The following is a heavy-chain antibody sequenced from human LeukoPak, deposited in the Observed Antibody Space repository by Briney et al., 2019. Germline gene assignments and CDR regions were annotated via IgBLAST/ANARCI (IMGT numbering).Heavy chain of an antibody. CDR2: MNPNSGNT. Sequence: GASVKVSCKASGYTFTSYDINWVRQATGQGLAWMGWMNPNSGNTGYAQKFQGRVTMTRNTSISTAYMELSSLRSEDTAVYYCARCSSTSCYYYGMDVWGQGTTVTVSS. CDR3: ARCSSTSCYYYGMDV. J-gene: IGHJ6*02. D-gene: IGHD2-2*01. CDR1: GYTFTSYD. V-gene: IGHV1-8*01.